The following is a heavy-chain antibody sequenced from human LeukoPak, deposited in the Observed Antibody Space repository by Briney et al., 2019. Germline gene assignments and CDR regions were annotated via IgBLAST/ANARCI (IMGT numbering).Heavy chain of an antibody. CDR3: VSDIGD. CDR2: ISYDGSNK. V-gene: IGHV3-30*03. CDR1: GFTFSSYG. J-gene: IGHJ4*02. D-gene: IGHD3-10*01. Sequence: GGSLRLSCAASGFTFSSYGMHWVRQAPGKGLEWVAVISYDGSNKYYADSVKGRFTISRDDAKNTLYLQMNSLRAEDTAVYYCVSDIGDWGQGTLVTVSS.